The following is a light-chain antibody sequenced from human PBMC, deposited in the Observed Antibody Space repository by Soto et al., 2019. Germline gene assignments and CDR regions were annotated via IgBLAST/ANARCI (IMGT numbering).Light chain of an antibody. CDR1: SSDVGGYNY. J-gene: IGLJ2*01. V-gene: IGLV2-8*01. CDR2: EVS. Sequence: QSVLTQPPSASGSPGQSVTISCTGTSSDVGGYNYVSWYQQHPGKAPKLMIYEVSKRPSGVPDRFSGSKSGNTASLTVSGLQAEDEADYYCSSYAGSNNWEVVFGGGTKVTVL. CDR3: SSYAGSNNWEVV.